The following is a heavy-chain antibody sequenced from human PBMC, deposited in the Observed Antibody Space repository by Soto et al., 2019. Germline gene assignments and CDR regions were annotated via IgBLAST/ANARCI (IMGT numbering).Heavy chain of an antibody. CDR2: IYYSGST. D-gene: IGHD3-10*01. V-gene: IGHV4-59*08. Sequence: PSETLSLTCTVSGGSTSSYYWSWIRQPPGKGLEWIGYIYYSGSTNYNPSLKSRVTISVDTSKNQFSLKLSSVTAADTAVYYCARRPYYYGSGSYPRYYYYMDVWGKGTTVTVSS. CDR1: GGSTSSYY. J-gene: IGHJ6*03. CDR3: ARRPYYYGSGSYPRYYYYMDV.